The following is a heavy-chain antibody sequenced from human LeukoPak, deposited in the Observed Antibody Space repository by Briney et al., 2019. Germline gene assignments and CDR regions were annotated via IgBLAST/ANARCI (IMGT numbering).Heavy chain of an antibody. V-gene: IGHV3-33*01. CDR1: GFTFSSYG. CDR3: ARTSPDYGDYVGHFDY. CDR2: IWYDGSNK. J-gene: IGHJ4*02. D-gene: IGHD4-17*01. Sequence: GGSLRLSCAASGFTFSSYGMHWVRQAPGKGLEWVAVIWYDGSNKYYADSVKGRFTISRDNSKNTLYLQMNSLRAEDTAVYYCARTSPDYGDYVGHFDYWGQGTLVTVSS.